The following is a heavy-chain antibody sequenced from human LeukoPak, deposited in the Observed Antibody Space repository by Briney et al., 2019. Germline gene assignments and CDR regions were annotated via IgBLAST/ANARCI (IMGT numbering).Heavy chain of an antibody. J-gene: IGHJ4*02. V-gene: IGHV1-46*03. CDR2: INPSGGST. Sequence: ASVKVSCKASGYTFTSYYMHWVRQAPGQGLEWMGIINPSGGSTSYAQKFQGRVTMTRDTSTSTVYMELSSLGSEDTAVYYCTTRDGGYFDYWGQGTLVTVSS. CDR3: TTRDGGYFDY. D-gene: IGHD2-21*02. CDR1: GYTFTSYY.